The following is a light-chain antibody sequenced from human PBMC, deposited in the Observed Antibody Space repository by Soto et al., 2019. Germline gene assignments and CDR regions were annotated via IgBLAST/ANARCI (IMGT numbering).Light chain of an antibody. CDR3: QQYSKWPWT. V-gene: IGKV3-15*01. CDR2: GAS. J-gene: IGKJ1*01. CDR1: QSVSNS. Sequence: IVMTQSPATLSVSPGERATLSCRASQSVSNSLAWHQQKPCQGARLLIYGASTRATGIPARFSGSGSGKDFTLTISSLQSEDFAVYYFQQYSKWPWTLGQGTKVEI.